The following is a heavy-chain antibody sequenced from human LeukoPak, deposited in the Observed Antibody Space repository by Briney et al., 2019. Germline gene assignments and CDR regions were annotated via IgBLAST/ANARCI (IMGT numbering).Heavy chain of an antibody. CDR2: IKQDGSEK. D-gene: IGHD6-13*01. Sequence: GGSLRLSCAASGFTFSTYPMRWVRQAPGKGLEWVANIKQDGSEKYYVDSVKGRFTISRDNAKNSLYLQMNSLRAEDTAVYYCAREPAAVVDYWGQGTLVTVSS. V-gene: IGHV3-7*01. J-gene: IGHJ4*02. CDR1: GFTFSTYP. CDR3: AREPAAVVDY.